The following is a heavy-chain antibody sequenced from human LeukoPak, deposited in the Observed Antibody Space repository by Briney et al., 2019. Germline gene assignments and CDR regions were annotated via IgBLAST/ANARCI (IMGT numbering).Heavy chain of an antibody. J-gene: IGHJ3*02. V-gene: IGHV4-59*01. Sequence: KSSETLSLTCTVSGDSISSYYWSWIRQPPGKGLEWIGYIYYIGSTNYNPSLKSRVTISIDTSKNQFSLNLSSVTAADTAVYYCARDYAFDIWGQGTMVTVSS. CDR2: IYYIGST. CDR3: ARDYAFDI. CDR1: GDSISSYY.